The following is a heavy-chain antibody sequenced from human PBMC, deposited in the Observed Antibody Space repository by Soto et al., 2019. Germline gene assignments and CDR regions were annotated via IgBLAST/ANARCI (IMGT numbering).Heavy chain of an antibody. V-gene: IGHV1-46*01. Sequence: ASVKVSCKASGYTFTSYYMHWVRQAPGQGLEWMGIINPSGGSTSYAQKFQGRVTMTRDTSTSTVYMELSSLRSEDTAVYYCARELNYYDSSGLFGLDYCGQGTSVTVSS. D-gene: IGHD3-22*01. J-gene: IGHJ4*02. CDR3: ARELNYYDSSGLFGLDY. CDR2: INPSGGST. CDR1: GYTFTSYY.